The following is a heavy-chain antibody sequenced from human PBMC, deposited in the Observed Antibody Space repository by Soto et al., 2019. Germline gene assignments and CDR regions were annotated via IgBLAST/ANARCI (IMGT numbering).Heavy chain of an antibody. V-gene: IGHV1-46*03. CDR2: INPSGGST. Sequence: ASVKVSCTASGYTFTSYYMHWVRQAPGQGLEWMGIINPSGGSTGYAQKFQGRVTMTRDTSTSTVYMELSSLRSEDTAVYYCARGAEIQLWLMGAFDIWGQGTMVTVS. CDR1: GYTFTSYY. J-gene: IGHJ3*02. D-gene: IGHD5-18*01. CDR3: ARGAEIQLWLMGAFDI.